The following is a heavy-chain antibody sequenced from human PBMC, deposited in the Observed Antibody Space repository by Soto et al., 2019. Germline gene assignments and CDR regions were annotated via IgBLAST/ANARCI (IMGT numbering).Heavy chain of an antibody. CDR2: VSPSGDST. J-gene: IGHJ6*01. CDR3: VKEMYV. CDR1: GFIFSTYS. Sequence: PGGSLRLSCEASGFIFSTYSMTWVRQVPGKGLEWVTAVSPSGDSTYYADSLKGRLTISRDNSKNTVFLQMNSLSADDTGLYYCVKEMYVWGQGISVT. V-gene: IGHV3-23*01.